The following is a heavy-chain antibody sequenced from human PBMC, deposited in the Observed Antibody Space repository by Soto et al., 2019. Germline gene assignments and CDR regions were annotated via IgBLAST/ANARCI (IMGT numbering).Heavy chain of an antibody. D-gene: IGHD6-13*01. Sequence: QVQLQQSGPGLVKPSQTLSLTCAISGDNVSSNSAAWTWIRQSPSRGLEWLGRTYYRSKWYADYAVSVESRIIINPNTSKNQFSLQLNSVTPDDTAMYFCARASSTWYPDYYYCNMDVWGQGTTVIVS. CDR1: GDNVSSNSAA. CDR2: TYYRSKWYA. J-gene: IGHJ6*02. V-gene: IGHV6-1*01. CDR3: ARASSTWYPDYYYCNMDV.